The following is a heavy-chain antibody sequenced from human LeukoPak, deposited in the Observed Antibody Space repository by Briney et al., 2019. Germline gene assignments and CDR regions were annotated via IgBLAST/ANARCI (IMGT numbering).Heavy chain of an antibody. CDR2: INHSGST. V-gene: IGHV4-34*01. CDR1: GGSFSGYY. Sequence: SETLSLTCAVYGGSFSGYYWSWIRQPPGKGLEWIGEINHSGSTNYNPSLKSRVTISVETSKNQFSLKLSSVTAADTAVYYCARDDGLLWFGELSSPEYYFDYWGQGTLVTVSS. CDR3: ARDDGLLWFGELSSPEYYFDY. D-gene: IGHD3-10*01. J-gene: IGHJ4*02.